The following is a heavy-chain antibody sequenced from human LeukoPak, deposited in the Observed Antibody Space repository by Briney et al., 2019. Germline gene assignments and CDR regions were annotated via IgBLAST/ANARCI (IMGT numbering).Heavy chain of an antibody. J-gene: IGHJ3*02. Sequence: ASVKVSCNASGYTVIVYHIHWVRQAPVQWLQWLGWVNPKNGCTKYAAKVQGMVTMTMHTSISTAYMELSSLRSDDTAVYYCARVIGGRKRGQGPIDGFDIWGPGTTVTVSS. CDR1: GYTVIVYH. CDR3: ARVIGGRKRGQGPIDGFDI. CDR2: VNPKNGCT. V-gene: IGHV1-2*02.